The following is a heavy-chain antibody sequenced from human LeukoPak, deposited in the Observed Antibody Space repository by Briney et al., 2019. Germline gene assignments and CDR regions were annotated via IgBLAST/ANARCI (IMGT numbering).Heavy chain of an antibody. CDR1: GGSISSYY. J-gene: IGHJ5*02. D-gene: IGHD6-19*01. Sequence: SETLSLTCTVSGGSISSYYWSWIRQPPGKGLEWIGYIYYSGSTNYNPSLKSRVTISVDTSKSQFSLKLSSVTAADTAVYYCAAGSSGHGVWFDPWGQGTLVTVSS. CDR3: AAGSSGHGVWFDP. V-gene: IGHV4-59*01. CDR2: IYYSGST.